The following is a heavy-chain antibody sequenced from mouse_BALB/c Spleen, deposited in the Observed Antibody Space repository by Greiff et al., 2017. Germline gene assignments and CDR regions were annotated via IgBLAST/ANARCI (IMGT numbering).Heavy chain of an antibody. Sequence: QVQLQQPGAELVRPGASVKLSCKASGYTFTSYWINWVKQRPGQGLEWIGNIYPSDSYTNYNQKFKDKATLTVDKSSSTAYMQLKSLTSEDSAVYYCAREDYYRYFDYWGQGTTLTVSS. D-gene: IGHD2-14*01. CDR2: IYPSDSYT. CDR3: AREDYYRYFDY. V-gene: IGHV1-69*02. CDR1: GYTFTSYW. J-gene: IGHJ2*01.